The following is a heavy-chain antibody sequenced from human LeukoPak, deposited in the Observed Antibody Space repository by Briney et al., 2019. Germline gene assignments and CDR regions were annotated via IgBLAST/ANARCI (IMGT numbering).Heavy chain of an antibody. CDR1: GFTFKDYG. CDR2: INWSGGGT. CDR3: AKHMRATNTYSFFGLDV. D-gene: IGHD1-26*01. Sequence: GRSLRLSCAATGFTFKDYGMHWVRQPPGKGLEWVSSINWSGGGTDYADSVKGRFTISSDNAKNSLYLQLSSLRPEDTALYYCAKHMRATNTYSFFGLDVWGQGTTVTVSS. V-gene: IGHV3-9*01. J-gene: IGHJ6*02.